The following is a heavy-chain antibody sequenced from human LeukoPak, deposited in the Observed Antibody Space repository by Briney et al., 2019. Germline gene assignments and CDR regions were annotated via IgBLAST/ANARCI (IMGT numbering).Heavy chain of an antibody. CDR2: INHSGST. V-gene: IGHV4-34*01. CDR3: ARPGPGITGTGGIDY. CDR1: GGSFSGYY. Sequence: SETLSLTCAVYGGSFSGYYWSWIRQPPGKGLEWIGEINHSGSTNHNPSLKSRVTISVDTSKNQFSLKLSSVTAADTAVYYCARPGPGITGTGGIDYWGQGTLVTVSS. D-gene: IGHD1-7*01. J-gene: IGHJ4*02.